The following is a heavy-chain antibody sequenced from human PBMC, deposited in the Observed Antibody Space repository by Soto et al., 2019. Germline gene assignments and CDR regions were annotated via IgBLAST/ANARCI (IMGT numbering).Heavy chain of an antibody. J-gene: IGHJ5*02. Sequence: SETLSLTCTVSGCSISSYYWSWIRQPPGKGLEWIGYIYYSGSTNYNPSLKSRVTISVDTSKNQFSLKLSSVTAADTAVYYRARESLAAAAEGSWFDPWGQGTLVTVSS. CDR3: ARESLAAAAEGSWFDP. CDR2: IYYSGST. CDR1: GCSISSYY. D-gene: IGHD6-13*01. V-gene: IGHV4-59*01.